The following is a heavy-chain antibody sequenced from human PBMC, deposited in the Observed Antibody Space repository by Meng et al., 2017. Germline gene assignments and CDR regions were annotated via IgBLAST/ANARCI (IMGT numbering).Heavy chain of an antibody. D-gene: IGHD3-16*02. Sequence: GPLRLSCTVPGGPTSSSSYYWGWIRQPPGKGLEWIGSIYYSGSTYYNPSLKSQVTISVDTSKNQFSLKLSSVTAADTAVYYCARGPFYGYVWGSYRYGLDYWGQETLVTVSS. CDR2: IYYSGST. CDR3: ARGPFYGYVWGSYRYGLDY. CDR1: GGPTSSSSYY. J-gene: IGHJ4*02. V-gene: IGHV4-39*07.